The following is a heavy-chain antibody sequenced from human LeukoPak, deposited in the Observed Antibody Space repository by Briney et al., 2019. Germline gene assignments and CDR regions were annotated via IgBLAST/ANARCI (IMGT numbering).Heavy chain of an antibody. CDR2: ISSSISYI. CDR3: AREARSVVVTANEYYFDY. CDR1: GFTFSRYS. D-gene: IGHD2-21*02. V-gene: IGHV3-21*01. J-gene: IGHJ4*02. Sequence: GGSLRLSCAASGFTFSRYSMNWVRQAPRKALEWVSSISSSISYIYYADSVKGRFTISRDKAKSSLYLQMNSLRAEDTAVYYCAREARSVVVTANEYYFDYWGQGTLVTVSS.